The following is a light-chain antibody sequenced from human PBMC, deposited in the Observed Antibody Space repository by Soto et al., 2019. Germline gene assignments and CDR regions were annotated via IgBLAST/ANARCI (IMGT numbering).Light chain of an antibody. J-gene: IGLJ1*01. V-gene: IGLV1-40*01. CDR2: GNS. CDR1: SSNIGAGYD. CDR3: QSYDSSLSGYYV. Sequence: QSVLTQPPSVSGAPGQRVTISWTGSSSNIGAGYDVHWYQQLPGTAPKLLIYGNSNRPSGVPDRFSGSKSGTSASLAITGLQAEDEADYYCQSYDSSLSGYYVFGTGTNVTVL.